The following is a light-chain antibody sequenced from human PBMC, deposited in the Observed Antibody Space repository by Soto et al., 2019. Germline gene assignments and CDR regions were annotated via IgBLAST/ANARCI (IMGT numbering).Light chain of an antibody. V-gene: IGKV3-11*01. Sequence: ETVLTQSPATLSLSPGERATLSCRASRSISTYLAWYQQKPGQAPRLLIYEALNRATGIPARFSGSGSGTDFTLTISSLEPEDFEVYYCQQRNNGPLTFGGGTKVEIK. CDR3: QQRNNGPLT. CDR1: RSISTY. J-gene: IGKJ4*02. CDR2: EAL.